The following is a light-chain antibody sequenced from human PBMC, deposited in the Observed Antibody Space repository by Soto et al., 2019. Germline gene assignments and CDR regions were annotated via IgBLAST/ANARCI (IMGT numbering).Light chain of an antibody. Sequence: DIQMTQSPSILSASVGDRVTITCRAIQSISSWLAWYQQKAGKAPKLLIYDVSTLKSGVPSRFSGSESGTEFTLAINSLQPDDFATYHRQHYDSYPWTFGQGTKVEIK. J-gene: IGKJ1*01. CDR3: QHYDSYPWT. CDR1: QSISSW. V-gene: IGKV1-5*01. CDR2: DVS.